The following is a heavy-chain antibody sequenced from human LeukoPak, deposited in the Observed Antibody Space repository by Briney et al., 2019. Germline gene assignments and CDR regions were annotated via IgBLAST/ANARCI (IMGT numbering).Heavy chain of an antibody. CDR2: IYYSGST. CDR3: ARAPIPEDYYFDY. Sequence: PSETLSLTCTVSGGSISSGGYYWSWIRQHPGKGLEWIGYIYYSGSTYYNPSLKSRVTISVDTSKNQFSLKLSSVTAADTAVYYCARAPIPEDYYFDYWGQGTLVTVSS. J-gene: IGHJ4*02. D-gene: IGHD2-21*01. V-gene: IGHV4-31*03. CDR1: GGSISSGGYY.